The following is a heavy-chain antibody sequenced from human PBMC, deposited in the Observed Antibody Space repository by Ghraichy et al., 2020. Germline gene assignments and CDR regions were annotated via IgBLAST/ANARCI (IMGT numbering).Heavy chain of an antibody. CDR2: IIPIFGTA. Sequence: SVKVSCKASGGTFSSYAISWVRQAPGQGLEWMGGIIPIFGTANYAQKFQGRVTITADESTSTAYMELSSLRSEDTAVYYCARGPSPYTMIVVVTYFDYWGQGTLVTVSS. CDR3: ARGPSPYTMIVVVTYFDY. D-gene: IGHD3-22*01. V-gene: IGHV1-69*13. CDR1: GGTFSSYA. J-gene: IGHJ4*02.